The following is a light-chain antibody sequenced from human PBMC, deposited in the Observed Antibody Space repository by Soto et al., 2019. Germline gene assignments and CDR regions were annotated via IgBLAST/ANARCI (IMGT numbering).Light chain of an antibody. V-gene: IGKV3-20*01. CDR1: QIVSNNY. CDR3: QQYYSYCA. J-gene: IGKJ1*01. CDR2: GAS. Sequence: SVVTQCRGTPSLSPGERAPLSCRASQIVSNNYLAWYQQKPGQAPRLLIYGASNRATGIPARFIDSGSGTEFTLTISSLQPDDFATYDCQQYYSYCAFGQGTKVDI.